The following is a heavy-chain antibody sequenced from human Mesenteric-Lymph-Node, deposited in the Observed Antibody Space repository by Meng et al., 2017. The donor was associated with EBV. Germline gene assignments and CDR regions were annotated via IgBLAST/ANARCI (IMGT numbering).Heavy chain of an antibody. CDR3: VRTSVYSSGFSDF. V-gene: IGHV1-18*01. CDR1: GYTFTNYA. D-gene: IGHD6-19*01. CDR2: VSAYNGNT. Sequence: QVQLVQSGSEVKKPGASVKVCCKASGYTFTNYAFHWLRQGPGQGFEWMGWVSAYNGNTEYPQKFQGRVAMTTDTSTTTVYMELRSLRPDDTATYYCVRTSVYSSGFSDFWGQGTLVTVSS. J-gene: IGHJ4*02.